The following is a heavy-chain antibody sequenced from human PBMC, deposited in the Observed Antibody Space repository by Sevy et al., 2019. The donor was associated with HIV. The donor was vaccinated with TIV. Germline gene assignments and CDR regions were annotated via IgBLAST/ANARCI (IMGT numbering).Heavy chain of an antibody. Sequence: SETLSLTCSVSGFSISSGYFWGWVRQPPGKGLEWIGSIYLTGATYYHPSLKRRVTISVDTSKNQISLRLSSVTAADAAVYYCARVLLRLGELSSMDSWGQGTPVTVSS. J-gene: IGHJ4*02. CDR2: IYLTGAT. V-gene: IGHV4-38-2*02. CDR3: ARVLLRLGELSSMDS. D-gene: IGHD3-16*02. CDR1: GFSISSGYF.